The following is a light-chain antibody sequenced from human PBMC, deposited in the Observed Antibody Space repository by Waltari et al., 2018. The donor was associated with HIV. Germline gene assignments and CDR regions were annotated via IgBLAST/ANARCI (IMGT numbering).Light chain of an antibody. CDR2: DAS. CDR1: QGVNST. CDR3: QQLKSYPIT. Sequence: DIQLTQSPSFLSASVGDRLTLTCRATQGVNSTLAWYQQRPGKAPKVLSYDASTLHSGVPSRFSGSGSGTHFTLTISSLQPEDFATYYCQQLKSYPITFGQGTRLEIK. J-gene: IGKJ5*01. V-gene: IGKV1-9*01.